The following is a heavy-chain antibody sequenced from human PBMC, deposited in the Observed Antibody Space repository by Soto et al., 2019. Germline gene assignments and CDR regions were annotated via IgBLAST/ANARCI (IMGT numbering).Heavy chain of an antibody. V-gene: IGHV4-59*04. D-gene: IGHD6-6*01. CDR1: GGSISSYY. J-gene: IGHJ4*02. CDR3: ARSSIEPRVFMYPFDS. Sequence: SETLSLTCTVSGGSISSYYWSWIRQPPGKGLGWIGYIYYSGNTYYNPSLKSRVAISLDTSKNQFSLRLNSVTAADTAVYYCARSSIEPRVFMYPFDSWGQGTLVTVSS. CDR2: IYYSGNT.